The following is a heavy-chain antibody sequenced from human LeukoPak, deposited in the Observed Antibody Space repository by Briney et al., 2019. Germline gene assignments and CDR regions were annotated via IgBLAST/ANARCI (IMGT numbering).Heavy chain of an antibody. CDR3: ARGPFPYYYDSSGYRRRAFDI. J-gene: IGHJ3*02. CDR2: FISRGSTT. CDR1: GFTVSSYE. Sequence: PGGSLRLSCAASGFTVSSYEMNWVRQAPGKGLEWVSYFISRGSTTYYADSVKGRFTISRDNAKNSLFLQMNSLRAEDTAAYYCARGPFPYYYDSSGYRRRAFDIWGQGTMVTVSS. V-gene: IGHV3-48*03. D-gene: IGHD3-22*01.